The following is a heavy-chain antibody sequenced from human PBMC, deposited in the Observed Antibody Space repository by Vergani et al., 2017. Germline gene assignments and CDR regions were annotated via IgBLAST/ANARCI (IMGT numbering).Heavy chain of an antibody. CDR3: ATIPFAGSGSYYNADYYGMDV. V-gene: IGHV3-30-3*01. Sequence: VQLVESGGSVVQPGRSLRLSCEASGFTFSSYAMHWVRQAPGKGLEWVAVISYDGSNKYYADSVKGRFTISRDNSKNTLYLQMNSLRAEDTAVYYCATIPFAGSGSYYNADYYGMDVWGQGTTVTVSS. J-gene: IGHJ6*02. CDR2: ISYDGSNK. CDR1: GFTFSSYA. D-gene: IGHD3-10*01.